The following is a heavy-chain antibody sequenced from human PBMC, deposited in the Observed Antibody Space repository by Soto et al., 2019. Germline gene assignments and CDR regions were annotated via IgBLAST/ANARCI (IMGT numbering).Heavy chain of an antibody. D-gene: IGHD3-3*01. CDR3: VKGSDVARQELDY. V-gene: IGHV3-30*18. Sequence: PGGSLRLSCAASGFTFSSYSMNWVRQAPGKGLEWVAAISADGSDKYFSGSVKGRFTISRDNSKNTLFLQMNSLRVEDTAVYYCVKGSDVARQELDYWGQGTLVNVSS. CDR2: ISADGSDK. CDR1: GFTFSSYS. J-gene: IGHJ4*02.